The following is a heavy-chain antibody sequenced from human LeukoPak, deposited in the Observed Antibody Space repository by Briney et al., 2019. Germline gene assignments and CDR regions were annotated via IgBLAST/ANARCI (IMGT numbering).Heavy chain of an antibody. Sequence: SETLSLTCTASGGSISSGGYYWSWIRQPPGKGLEWIGYIYHSGSTYYNPSLKSRVTISVDRSKNQFSLKLSSVTAADTAVYYCARGPRDGYIHPPDYWGQGTLVTVSS. CDR2: IYHSGST. J-gene: IGHJ4*02. V-gene: IGHV4-30-2*01. CDR1: GGSISSGGYY. D-gene: IGHD5-24*01. CDR3: ARGPRDGYIHPPDY.